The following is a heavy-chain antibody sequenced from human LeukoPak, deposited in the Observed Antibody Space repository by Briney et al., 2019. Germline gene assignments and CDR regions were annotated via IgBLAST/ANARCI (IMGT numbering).Heavy chain of an antibody. J-gene: IGHJ3*02. CDR1: GFTFSSYG. Sequence: GGSLRLSCAASGFTFSSYGMHSVRQAPGKGLEWVAVIWYDGSNKYYADSVKGRFTISRDNAKSSLYLQMNSLRAEDTAVYYCVHTPRYCSVGCRHAAFDIWGQGTMVTVSS. CDR3: VHTPRYCSVGCRHAAFDI. V-gene: IGHV3-33*03. CDR2: IWYDGSNK. D-gene: IGHD2-15*01.